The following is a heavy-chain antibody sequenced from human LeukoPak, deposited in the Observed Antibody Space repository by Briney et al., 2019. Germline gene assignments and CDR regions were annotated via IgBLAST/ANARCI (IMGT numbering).Heavy chain of an antibody. CDR2: IRQDGSER. V-gene: IGHV3-7*04. J-gene: IGHJ6*02. CDR3: ARQNGLVGYTMDV. D-gene: IGHD5-24*01. Sequence: GGSLILSCAASGFTFSGYWMTWVRQAPGKGLEWVANIRQDGSERYCVDSVKGRFTISRDNAKNSLYLQMNSLRAEDTAVYYCARQNGLVGYTMDVWGQGTTVTVSS. CDR1: GFTFSGYW.